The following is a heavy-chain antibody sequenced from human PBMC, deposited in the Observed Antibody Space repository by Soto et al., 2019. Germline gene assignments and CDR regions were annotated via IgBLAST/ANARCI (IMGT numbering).Heavy chain of an antibody. Sequence: ASVKVSCKASGYTFTGYYMHWVRQAPGQGLEWMGWINPNSGGTNYARKFQGWVTMTRDTSISTAYMELSSLRSEDTAVYYCARALWQFDYWGQGTLVTVSS. CDR2: INPNSGGT. V-gene: IGHV1-2*04. CDR1: GYTFTGYY. J-gene: IGHJ4*02. CDR3: ARALWQFDY.